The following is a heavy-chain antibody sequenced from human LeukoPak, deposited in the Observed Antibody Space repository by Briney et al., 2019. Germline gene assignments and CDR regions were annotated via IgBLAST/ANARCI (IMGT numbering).Heavy chain of an antibody. V-gene: IGHV3-30-3*01. D-gene: IGHD2-15*01. J-gene: IGHJ4*02. Sequence: PGGSLRLSCAASGFTFSSYAMHWVRQAPGKGLEWVAVISYDGSNKYYADSVKGRFTISRDNSKNTLYLQMNSLRAEDTAVYYCARGYCSGGSCYLYYFDYWGQGTLVTVSS. CDR1: GFTFSSYA. CDR3: ARGYCSGGSCYLYYFDY. CDR2: ISYDGSNK.